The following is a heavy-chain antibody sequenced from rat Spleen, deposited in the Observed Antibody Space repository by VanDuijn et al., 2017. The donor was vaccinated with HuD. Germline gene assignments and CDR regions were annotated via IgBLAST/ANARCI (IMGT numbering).Heavy chain of an antibody. CDR1: LFTFSTYG. V-gene: IGHV5S13*01. CDR2: ISPGGDKT. Sequence: EVQLVESGGGLVQPGRSLEISCAASLFTFSTYGMAWVRQTPTKGLEWVASISPGGDKTYYRDSVKGRFTISRDNAKSTLYLQMDSLRSEDTATYYCARAGYLRDWYFDFWGPGTVVTVSS. CDR3: ARAGYLRDWYFDF. D-gene: IGHD2-2*01. J-gene: IGHJ1*01.